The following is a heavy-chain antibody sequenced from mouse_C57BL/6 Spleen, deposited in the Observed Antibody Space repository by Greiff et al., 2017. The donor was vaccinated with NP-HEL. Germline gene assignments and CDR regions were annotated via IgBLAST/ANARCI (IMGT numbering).Heavy chain of an antibody. CDR2: IYPGDGDT. CDR3: ARSTTVVAPYFDV. CDR1: GYAFSSYW. D-gene: IGHD1-1*01. Sequence: QVQLQQSGAELVKPGASVKISCKASGYAFSSYWMNWVKQRPGKGLEWIGQIYPGDGDTNYNGKFKGKATLTADKSSSTAYMQLSSLTSEDSAVYFCARSTTVVAPYFDVWGTGTTVTGSS. J-gene: IGHJ1*03. V-gene: IGHV1-80*01.